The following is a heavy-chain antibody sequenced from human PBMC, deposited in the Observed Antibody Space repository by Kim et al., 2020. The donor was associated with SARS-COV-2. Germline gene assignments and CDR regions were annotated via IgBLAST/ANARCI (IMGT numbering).Heavy chain of an antibody. J-gene: IGHJ4*01. V-gene: IGHV3-30*04. CDR2: ISYDGSNK. Sequence: GGSLRLSCAASGFTFSSYAMHWVRQAPGKGLEWVAVISYDGSNKYYADSVKGRFTISRDNSKNTLYLQMNSLRAEDTAVYYCARDPDSSGYTGYYFDYWG. CDR3: ARDPDSSGYTGYYFDY. D-gene: IGHD3-22*01. CDR1: GFTFSSYA.